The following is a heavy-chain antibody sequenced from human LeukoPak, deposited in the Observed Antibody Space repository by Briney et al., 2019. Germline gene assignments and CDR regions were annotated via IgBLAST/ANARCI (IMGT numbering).Heavy chain of an antibody. CDR3: ARLATRYFDWSLNYYYYMDV. D-gene: IGHD3-9*01. CDR1: GGSFSGYY. Sequence: SETLSLTCAVYGGSFSGYYWSWIRQPPGKGLEWIGEINHSGSTNYNPSLKSRVTISVDTSKNQFSLKLSSVTAADTAVYYCARLATRYFDWSLNYYYYMDVWGKGTTVTISS. CDR2: INHSGST. V-gene: IGHV4-34*01. J-gene: IGHJ6*03.